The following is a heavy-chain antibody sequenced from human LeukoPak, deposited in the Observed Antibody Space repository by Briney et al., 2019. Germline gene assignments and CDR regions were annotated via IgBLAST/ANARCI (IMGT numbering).Heavy chain of an antibody. CDR3: ARIDTGGADC. CDR1: GGSVNSGGSY. Sequence: SETLSLTCTVSGGSVNSGGSYWTWIRQHPGKGLEWIGYISYSGNTYYSPSLKRRIIISVDTSKNQFSLKLSSVTAADTAVYYCARIDTGGADCWGQGTMVTVSS. CDR2: ISYSGNT. D-gene: IGHD2-8*02. V-gene: IGHV4-31*02. J-gene: IGHJ4*02.